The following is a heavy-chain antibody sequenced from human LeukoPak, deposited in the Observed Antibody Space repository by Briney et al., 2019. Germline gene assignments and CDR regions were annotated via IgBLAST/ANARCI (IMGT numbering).Heavy chain of an antibody. CDR3: AKGGTTVVDY. D-gene: IGHD4-23*01. CDR2: INGDGSST. J-gene: IGHJ4*02. CDR1: GFTISSYW. Sequence: GGSLRLSCGATGFTISSYWMHRVRQAPGKGLVWVSRINGDGSSTTYADSVKGRFTISRDNAKNTLYLQMNSLRAEDTAVYYCAKGGTTVVDYWGQGTLVTVSS. V-gene: IGHV3-74*03.